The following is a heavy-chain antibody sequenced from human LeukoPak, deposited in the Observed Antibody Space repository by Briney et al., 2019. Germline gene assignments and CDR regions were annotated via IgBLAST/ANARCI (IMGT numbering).Heavy chain of an antibody. D-gene: IGHD2-2*01. Sequence: ASVKVSCKASGYTFTGYYMHWVRQAPGQGLEWMGWINPNSGGTNYAQKFQGRVTMTRDTSVSTAYMELSRLRSDDTAVYFCARGTSYYYYMDVWGKGTTVTVSS. CDR1: GYTFTGYY. CDR2: INPNSGGT. J-gene: IGHJ6*03. V-gene: IGHV1-2*02. CDR3: ARGTSYYYYMDV.